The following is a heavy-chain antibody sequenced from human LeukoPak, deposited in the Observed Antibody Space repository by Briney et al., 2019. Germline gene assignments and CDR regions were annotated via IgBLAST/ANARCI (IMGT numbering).Heavy chain of an antibody. CDR3: AREPFWSGYPPYYGMDV. CDR2: ISAYNGNT. Sequence: ASVKVSFKASGYTFTSYGISWVRQAPGQGLEWMGWISAYNGNTNYAQKLQGRVTMTTDTSTSTAYMELRSLRSDDTAVYYCAREPFWSGYPPYYGMDVWGQGTTVTVSS. J-gene: IGHJ6*02. V-gene: IGHV1-18*01. CDR1: GYTFTSYG. D-gene: IGHD3-3*01.